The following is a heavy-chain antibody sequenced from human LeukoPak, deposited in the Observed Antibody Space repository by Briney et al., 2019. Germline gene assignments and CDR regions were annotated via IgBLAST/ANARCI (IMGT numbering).Heavy chain of an antibody. D-gene: IGHD3-10*01. V-gene: IGHV3-66*01. CDR3: ARVGEGSGSYYNVRYFDY. Sequence: PGGSLRLSCAASGFTVSSNYMSRVRQAPGKGLEWVSVIYSGGSTYYADSVKGRFTISRDNSKNTLYLQMNSLRAEDTAVYYCARVGEGSGSYYNVRYFDYWGQGTLVTVSS. CDR2: IYSGGST. J-gene: IGHJ4*02. CDR1: GFTVSSNY.